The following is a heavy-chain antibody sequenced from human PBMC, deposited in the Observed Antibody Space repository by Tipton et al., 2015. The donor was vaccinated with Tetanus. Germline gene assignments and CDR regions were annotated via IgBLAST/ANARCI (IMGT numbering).Heavy chain of an antibody. CDR1: GFIFSSYG. D-gene: IGHD2-15*01. CDR2: SWYDGTDK. J-gene: IGHJ5*02. Sequence: SLRLSCAASGFIFSSYGIHWVRQAPGKGLEWLAVSWYDGTDKYYADSVKGRFTISRDNSKNTLYLQRNSLRAEDTALYYCAREADCSGGSCFSGDFDPWGQGTQVTVSS. V-gene: IGHV3-33*01. CDR3: AREADCSGGSCFSGDFDP.